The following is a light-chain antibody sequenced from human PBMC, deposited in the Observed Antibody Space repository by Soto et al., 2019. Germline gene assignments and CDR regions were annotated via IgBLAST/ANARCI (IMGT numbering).Light chain of an antibody. J-gene: IGLJ2*01. Sequence: QSALTQPASVSGSPGQSITISCTGTSSDVGDYNFVSWYQQHPGKAPKLMIYEVSNRPSGVSNRFTGSKSGNTASLTISGLQSEDEADYYCQTWGTGILFGGGTKLTVL. CDR2: EVS. CDR3: QTWGTGIL. V-gene: IGLV2-14*01. CDR1: SSDVGDYNF.